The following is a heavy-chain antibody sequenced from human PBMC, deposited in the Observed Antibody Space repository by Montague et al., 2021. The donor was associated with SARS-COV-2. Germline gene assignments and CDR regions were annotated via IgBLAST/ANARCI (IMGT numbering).Heavy chain of an antibody. CDR2: INNSGST. Sequence: SETLSLTCAVYGGSFSGHHWSWIRQPPGKGLEWIGEINNSGSTNYNPPLKSRVTISVDTSKNQFSLKLHSVTAADTAVYYCARGRIEVSMIVVVLTGASYYMDVWGKGTTVTVSS. D-gene: IGHD3-22*01. J-gene: IGHJ6*03. V-gene: IGHV4-34*01. CDR3: ARGRIEVSMIVVVLTGASYYMDV. CDR1: GGSFSGHH.